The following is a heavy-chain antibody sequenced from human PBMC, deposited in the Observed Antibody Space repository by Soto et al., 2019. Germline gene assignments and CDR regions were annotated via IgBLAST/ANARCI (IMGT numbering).Heavy chain of an antibody. Sequence: EVKLVESGGKLVQPGGSLRLSCAASGFTFSAYGMNWVRQAPGKGLEWVSYISNAASSKYYADSVKGRFTVSRDNAKGSLYLQMDSLLAEDTAVYYCARGDWSSGYWGQGTLVTVSS. V-gene: IGHV3-48*01. CDR1: GFTFSAYG. D-gene: IGHD1-1*01. J-gene: IGHJ4*02. CDR3: ARGDWSSGY. CDR2: ISNAASSK.